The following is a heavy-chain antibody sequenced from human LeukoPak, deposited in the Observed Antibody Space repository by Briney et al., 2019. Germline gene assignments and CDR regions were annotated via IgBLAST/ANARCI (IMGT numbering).Heavy chain of an antibody. J-gene: IGHJ6*02. D-gene: IGHD6-13*01. CDR2: ISGSGGST. CDR1: GFSISNYW. V-gene: IGHV3-23*01. CDR3: RYSSLYYYCYYGMDV. Sequence: GGSLRLSCAGSGFSISNYWMSWVRQAPGKGLEWVSAISGSGGSTYYADSVKGRFTISRDNSKNTLYLQMNSLRAEDTAVYYCRYSSLYYYCYYGMDVWGQGTTVTVSS.